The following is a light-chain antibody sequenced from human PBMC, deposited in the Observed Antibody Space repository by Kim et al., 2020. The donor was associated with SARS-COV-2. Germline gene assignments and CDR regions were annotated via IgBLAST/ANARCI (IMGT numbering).Light chain of an antibody. J-gene: IGKJ5*01. CDR2: GAS. Sequence: EIVLTQSPGTLSLSPGERATLSCGASQSVSSVYLAGYQQTPGQAPRLLIYGASSRATGIPDRFSGSGSGTDFTLTISRVEPEDFAVYYWQQYAGSQPITFGQGKRREIK. CDR1: QSVSSVY. V-gene: IGKV3-20*01. CDR3: QQYAGSQPIT.